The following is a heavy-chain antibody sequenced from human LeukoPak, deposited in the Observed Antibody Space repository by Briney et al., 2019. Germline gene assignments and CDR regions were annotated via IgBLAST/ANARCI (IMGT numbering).Heavy chain of an antibody. V-gene: IGHV4-59*01. J-gene: IGHJ2*01. CDR1: GGSISSYY. Sequence: PSKTLSLTCTVSGGSISSYYWSWIRQPPGKGLEWIGYIYYSGSTNYNPSLKSRVTISVDTSKNQFSLKLSSVTAADTAVYYCASTKLDYGDMRYFDLWGRGTLVTVSS. CDR3: ASTKLDYGDMRYFDL. D-gene: IGHD4-17*01. CDR2: IYYSGST.